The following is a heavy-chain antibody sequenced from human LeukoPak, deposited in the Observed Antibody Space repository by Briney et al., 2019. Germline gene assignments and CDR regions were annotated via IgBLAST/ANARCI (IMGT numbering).Heavy chain of an antibody. Sequence: PGGSLRLSCAASGFTFSSYGMHWVRQAPGKGLEWVAFIRYDGSNKYYADSVKGRFAISRDNSKNTLYLQMNSLRAEDTAVYYCAKVFGGGLVGGDYWGQGTLVTVSS. CDR2: IRYDGSNK. V-gene: IGHV3-30*02. CDR1: GFTFSSYG. D-gene: IGHD2-15*01. J-gene: IGHJ4*02. CDR3: AKVFGGGLVGGDY.